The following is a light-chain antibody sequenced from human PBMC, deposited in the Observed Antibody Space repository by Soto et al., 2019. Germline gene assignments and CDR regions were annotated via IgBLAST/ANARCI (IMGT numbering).Light chain of an antibody. CDR2: GNS. CDR1: SSNIGAGHD. V-gene: IGLV1-40*01. J-gene: IGLJ1*01. CDR3: SSYAGSSNV. Sequence: QSVLTQPPSVSGAPGQRVSISCTGSSSNIGAGHDVHWYQQLPGTAPKFLIYGNSNRPSGVPDRFSGSKSGTSASLAITGLQTEDEADYYCSSYAGSSNVFGTGTKVTVL.